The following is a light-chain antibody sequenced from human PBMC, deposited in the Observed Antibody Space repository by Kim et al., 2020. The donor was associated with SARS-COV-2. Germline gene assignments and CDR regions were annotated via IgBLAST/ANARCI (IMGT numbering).Light chain of an antibody. Sequence: DIQMTQSPSTLSASVGDRVIITCRASQSIGRWLAWYQQKPGKAPKLLIFGASNLQSGVPSRFSGSGSGTEFTLTISSLQPDYFATYYCQQYNDYQTFGQGTKVDIK. CDR2: GAS. CDR1: QSIGRW. V-gene: IGKV1-5*01. J-gene: IGKJ1*01. CDR3: QQYNDYQT.